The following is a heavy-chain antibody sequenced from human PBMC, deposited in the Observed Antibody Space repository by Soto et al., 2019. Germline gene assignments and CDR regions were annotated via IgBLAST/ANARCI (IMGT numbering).Heavy chain of an antibody. CDR3: ARETRYDLWSGYSPTYDY. Sequence: QVQLQESGPGLVKPSETLSLTCTVSGGSVSSGSYYWSWIRQPPGKGLEWIGYIYYSGSTNYNPSLKSRVTISVDTSKNQFSLKLSSVTAADTAVYYCARETRYDLWSGYSPTYDYWGQGTLVTVSS. D-gene: IGHD3-3*01. V-gene: IGHV4-61*01. CDR2: IYYSGST. J-gene: IGHJ4*02. CDR1: GGSVSSGSYY.